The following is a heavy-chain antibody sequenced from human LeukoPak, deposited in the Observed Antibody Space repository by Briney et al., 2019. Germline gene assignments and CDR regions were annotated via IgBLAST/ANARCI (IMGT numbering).Heavy chain of an antibody. CDR2: IYYSEST. CDR1: GGSLITYY. J-gene: IGHJ4*02. V-gene: IGHV4-59*01. CDR3: ARGLSYYDTSPYGQ. D-gene: IGHD3-22*01. Sequence: SETLSLTCTVSGGSLITYYWSWIRQPPGKGLEWIGYIYYSESTDYNPSLTSRATISVDTSKNQFSLNLSSVTAADTAVYYCARGLSYYDTSPYGQWGPGTLVTVSS.